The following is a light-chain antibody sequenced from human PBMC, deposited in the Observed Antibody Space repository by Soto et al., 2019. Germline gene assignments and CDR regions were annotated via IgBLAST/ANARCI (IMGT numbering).Light chain of an antibody. J-gene: IGKJ1*01. Sequence: EIVLTQSPATLSLSPGDGATLSCRASQRVSGYLAWYQQKPGQAPRLLIYDASNRATGIPVRFSGSGSDTDYTLTISSLEPEDFATYYCLQNHNYPRTFGQGTKVEI. CDR3: LQNHNYPRT. CDR1: QRVSGY. V-gene: IGKV3-11*01. CDR2: DAS.